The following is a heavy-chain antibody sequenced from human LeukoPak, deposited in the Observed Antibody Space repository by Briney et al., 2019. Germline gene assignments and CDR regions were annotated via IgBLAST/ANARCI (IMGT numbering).Heavy chain of an antibody. CDR3: ARRDILTEVFDY. D-gene: IGHD3-9*01. Sequence: GASLRLSCAASGFTFSSYAMSWFRQAPGKGLEWGSAISGSGGSTYYADSVKGRFTISRDNSKNTLYLQMNSLRAEDTAVYYCARRDILTEVFDYWGQGTLVTVSS. J-gene: IGHJ4*02. CDR1: GFTFSSYA. V-gene: IGHV3-23*01. CDR2: ISGSGGST.